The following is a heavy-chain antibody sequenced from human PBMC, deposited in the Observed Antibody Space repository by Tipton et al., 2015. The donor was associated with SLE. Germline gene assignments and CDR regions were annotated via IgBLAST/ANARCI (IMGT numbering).Heavy chain of an antibody. CDR3: ARLAVAGMWYYFDF. Sequence: TLSLTCAVSGYSISSGYYWGWIRQPPEKGLEWIGNIFYSGGTNYSPFLNSRITISVDTSKNQLSLNVISMTAADTAVYYCARLAVAGMWYYFDFWGQGAPVTVSS. CDR1: GYSISSGYY. J-gene: IGHJ4*02. V-gene: IGHV4-38-2*01. CDR2: IFYSGGT. D-gene: IGHD6-19*01.